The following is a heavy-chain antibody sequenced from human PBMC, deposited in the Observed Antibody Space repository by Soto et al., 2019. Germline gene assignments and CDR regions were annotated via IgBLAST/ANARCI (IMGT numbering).Heavy chain of an antibody. J-gene: IGHJ4*02. CDR3: AKDLDRGSGWYGGLEY. V-gene: IGHV3-23*01. Sequence: EVQLLEYGGGLVQPGGSLRLSCAASGFTFANFAMSWVRQAPGKGLEWVSTISGSGTNTYYADSVKGRFTISRDNSKNTLYLQMNSLRAEDTAKYYCAKDLDRGSGWYGGLEYWGQGTLVTVSS. CDR2: ISGSGTNT. D-gene: IGHD6-19*01. CDR1: GFTFANFA.